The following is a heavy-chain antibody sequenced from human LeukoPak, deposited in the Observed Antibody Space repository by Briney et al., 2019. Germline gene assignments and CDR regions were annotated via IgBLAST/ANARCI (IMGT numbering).Heavy chain of an antibody. CDR2: ISRGSTTI. D-gene: IGHD2-15*01. Sequence: PGGSLRLSCTASGFIFSSYNINWVRQAPGKGLEWVSYISRGSTTIYYADSLKGRFTISRDNAKNSLYLEMNSLRAEDTAVYYCAISSSYNYFDYWSQGTLVTVSS. J-gene: IGHJ4*02. V-gene: IGHV3-48*01. CDR1: GFIFSSYN. CDR3: AISSSYNYFDY.